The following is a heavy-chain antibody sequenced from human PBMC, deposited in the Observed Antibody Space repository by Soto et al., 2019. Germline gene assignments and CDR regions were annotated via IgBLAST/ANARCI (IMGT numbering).Heavy chain of an antibody. V-gene: IGHV4-39*01. CDR3: ARRAVPAATYYYYGMDV. Sequence: PSETLSLTCTVSGGSISSSSYYWGWIRQPPGKGLEWIGSIYYSGSTYYNPSLKSRVTISVDTSKNQFSLKLSSVTAADTAVYYCARRAVPAATYYYYGMDVWGQGTTVTVSS. CDR2: IYYSGST. CDR1: GGSISSSSYY. D-gene: IGHD2-2*01. J-gene: IGHJ6*02.